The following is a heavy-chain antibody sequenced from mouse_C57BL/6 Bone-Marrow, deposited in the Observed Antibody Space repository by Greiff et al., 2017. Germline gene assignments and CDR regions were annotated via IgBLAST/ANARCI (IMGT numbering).Heavy chain of an antibody. CDR2: IWSGGSA. CDR3: DRNRGRNYFDY. CDR1: GFSLTSSG. Sequence: QVQLKESGPGLVQPSQSLSITCTVSGFSLTSSGVHWVRQSPGKGLEWLGVIWSGGSADYNAAFISSLGISKDNSKNQVFFKMNSLQADDTARYYCDRNRGRNYFDYWGQGTTLTVAS. V-gene: IGHV2-2*01. J-gene: IGHJ2*01. D-gene: IGHD3-3*01.